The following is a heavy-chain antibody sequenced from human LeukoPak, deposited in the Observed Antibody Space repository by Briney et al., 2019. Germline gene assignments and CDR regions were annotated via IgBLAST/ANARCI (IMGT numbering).Heavy chain of an antibody. CDR3: AKDQSYYNWFDP. J-gene: IGHJ5*02. Sequence: PGGSLRLSCVASGFTFKIYAMTWVRQAPGKGLEWVSSIDADGGATFYADSVQGRFSISRDNAKNTLGLQMHSLTAEDTAIYYCAKDQSYYNWFDPWGQGTRVTVSS. D-gene: IGHD3-10*01. CDR1: GFTFKIYA. V-gene: IGHV3-23*01. CDR2: IDADGGAT.